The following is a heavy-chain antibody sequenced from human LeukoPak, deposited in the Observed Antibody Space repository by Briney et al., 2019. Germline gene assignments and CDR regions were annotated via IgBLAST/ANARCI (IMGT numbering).Heavy chain of an antibody. CDR1: GFTFSSYE. D-gene: IGHD3/OR15-3a*01. CDR3: MSAYAGLFDY. J-gene: IGHJ4*02. V-gene: IGHV3-48*03. CDR2: ISSTSSSI. Sequence: GGSLRLSCAASGFTFSSYEMNWVRQAPGKGLEWISYISSTSSSIYYADSVKGRFTISRDNAKNSVHLQMNSLRAEDTATYYSMSAYAGLFDYWGPGNLVTVSS.